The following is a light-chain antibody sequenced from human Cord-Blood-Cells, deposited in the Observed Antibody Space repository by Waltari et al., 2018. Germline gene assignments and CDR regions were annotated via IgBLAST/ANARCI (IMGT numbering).Light chain of an antibody. V-gene: IGLV2-14*01. CDR2: EVS. CDR3: SSYTSSSTRV. Sequence: QYALTQPASVSGSPGQSLTILCTGTSSDVAGYTYVSWYQQHPGKAPKLMIYEVSNRPSGVSNRFSGSKSGNTASLTISGLQAEDEADYYCSSYTSSSTRVFGGGTKLTVL. J-gene: IGLJ3*02. CDR1: SSDVAGYTY.